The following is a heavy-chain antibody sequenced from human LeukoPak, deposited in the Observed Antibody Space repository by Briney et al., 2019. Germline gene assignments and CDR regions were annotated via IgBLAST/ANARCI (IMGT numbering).Heavy chain of an antibody. Sequence: GGSRRLSCAASGFTFSNAWMSWVRQAPGKGLEWVGRIKSKTDGGTTDYAAPVKGRFTISRDDSKNTLYLQMNSLKTEDTAVYYCTTGARFLEWLFPVDAFDIWGQGTMVTVSS. CDR3: TTGARFLEWLFPVDAFDI. J-gene: IGHJ3*02. CDR1: GFTFSNAW. CDR2: IKSKTDGGTT. V-gene: IGHV3-15*01. D-gene: IGHD3-3*01.